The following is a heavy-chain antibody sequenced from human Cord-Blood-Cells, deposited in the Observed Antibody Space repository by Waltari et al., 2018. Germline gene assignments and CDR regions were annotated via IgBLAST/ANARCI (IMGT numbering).Heavy chain of an antibody. J-gene: IGHJ5*02. Sequence: QVQLVQSGAEVKKPGASVKVSCKASGYTFTSYAMPWVRQAPGQRLEWMGWINAGNGNTKYSQKFQGRVTITRDTSASTAYMELSSLRSEDTAVYYCAREAVRSMFDPWGQGTLVTVSS. CDR2: INAGNGNT. V-gene: IGHV1-3*01. CDR1: GYTFTSYA. D-gene: IGHD4-17*01. CDR3: AREAVRSMFDP.